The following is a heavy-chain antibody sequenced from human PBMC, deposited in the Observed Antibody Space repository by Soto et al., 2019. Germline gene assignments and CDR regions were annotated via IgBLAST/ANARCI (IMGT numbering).Heavy chain of an antibody. V-gene: IGHV2-5*02. CDR1: GFSLSTDDVG. CDR3: ARSKYSISSFDY. Sequence: SGRTLGNPTQTLTLTCTFSGFSLSTDDVGVGWIRQPPGRALDWLAVIYWDDDKRYSPSLKSRLTITKDTSKNQVLLTMTNMDPVDTATYFCARSKYSISSFDYWGQGXLVTVSA. CDR2: IYWDDDK. D-gene: IGHD6-6*01. J-gene: IGHJ4*02.